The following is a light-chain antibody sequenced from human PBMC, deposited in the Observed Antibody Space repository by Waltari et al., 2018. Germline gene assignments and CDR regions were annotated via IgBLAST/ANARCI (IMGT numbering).Light chain of an antibody. CDR1: QTIRNY. J-gene: IGKJ2*01. V-gene: IGKV1-39*01. CDR3: QRSFTTPFMYN. Sequence: DIQMTQSPSPLSASVGDRVTLTCRASQTIRNYLNWYHHKPGKAPNLLIYGASILQSGVPSRFSGSGSGTDFTLTISSVQPEDSGTYYCQRSFTTPFMYNFGQGTKLEIK. CDR2: GAS.